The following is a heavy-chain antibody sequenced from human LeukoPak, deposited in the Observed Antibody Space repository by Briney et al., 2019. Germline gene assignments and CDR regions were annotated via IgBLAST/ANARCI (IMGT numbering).Heavy chain of an antibody. CDR1: GYTFTGYY. CDR2: INPNSGGT. J-gene: IGHJ3*02. V-gene: IGHV1-2*06. D-gene: IGHD1-26*01. CDR3: AKFTGSYNHDAFDI. Sequence: GAPVKVSCKASGYTFTGYYMHWVRQAPGQGLEWMGRINPNSGGTNYAQKVQDRVTMTTDTSTSTAYMELRNLKSDDTAVYYCAKFTGSYNHDAFDIWGQGTMVTVSS.